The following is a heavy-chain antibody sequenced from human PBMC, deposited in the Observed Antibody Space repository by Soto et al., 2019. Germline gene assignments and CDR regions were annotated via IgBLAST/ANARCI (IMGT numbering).Heavy chain of an antibody. J-gene: IGHJ5*02. CDR2: MNPGSGKT. Sequence: QVQLVQSGAEVKEPGASVRVSCKASGYTFINYDISWVRQATGQGLEWMGWMNPGSGKTGYANKFQGRVTMNRDAYKSTVHLELSSLTSEDTAVYYCARMASFGTLNWFDPWGQGTLVTVSS. CDR3: ARMASFGTLNWFDP. V-gene: IGHV1-8*02. CDR1: GYTFINYD. D-gene: IGHD3-16*01.